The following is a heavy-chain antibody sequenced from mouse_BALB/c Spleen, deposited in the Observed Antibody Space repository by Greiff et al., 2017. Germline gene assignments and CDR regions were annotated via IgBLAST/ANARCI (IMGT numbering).Heavy chain of an antibody. D-gene: IGHD2-4*01. V-gene: IGHV5-12-2*01. Sequence: EVQLVESGGGLVQPGGSLKLSCAASGFTFSSYTMSWVRQTPEKRLEWVAYISNGGGSTYYPDTVKGRFTISRDNAKNTLYLQMSSLKSEDTAMYYCARWGDYDGYFDVWGAGTTVTVSS. CDR1: GFTFSSYT. CDR2: ISNGGGST. CDR3: ARWGDYDGYFDV. J-gene: IGHJ1*01.